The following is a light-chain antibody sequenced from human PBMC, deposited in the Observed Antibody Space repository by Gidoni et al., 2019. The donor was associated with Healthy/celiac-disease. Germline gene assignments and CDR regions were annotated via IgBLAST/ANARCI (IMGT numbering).Light chain of an antibody. V-gene: IGKV3-20*01. Sequence: EMVLTQSPGTLSLSPGESATLSCRARQSVSSSYLAWYQQKPGQAPRLLIYCASSRATGIPDRFSGSGSGTDFTLTISRLEPEDFAVYYCQQYGSSPPWTFGQGTKVEIK. CDR1: QSVSSSY. CDR2: CAS. J-gene: IGKJ1*01. CDR3: QQYGSSPPWT.